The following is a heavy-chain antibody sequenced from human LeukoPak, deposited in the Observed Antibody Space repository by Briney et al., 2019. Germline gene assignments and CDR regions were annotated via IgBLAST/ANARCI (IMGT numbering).Heavy chain of an antibody. CDR1: GGSVSNDNHC. Sequence: SETLSLTCTVSGGSVSNDNHCWSWIRQPPGKGLEWIGYVNYSGSTKYNPSLKSRVSISADTSRSQVSLKLSSVTAADTAVYYCARDRGGFTYGEYYFDYWDQGSLVTVSS. V-gene: IGHV4-61*01. D-gene: IGHD2-15*01. CDR2: VNYSGST. J-gene: IGHJ4*02. CDR3: ARDRGGFTYGEYYFDY.